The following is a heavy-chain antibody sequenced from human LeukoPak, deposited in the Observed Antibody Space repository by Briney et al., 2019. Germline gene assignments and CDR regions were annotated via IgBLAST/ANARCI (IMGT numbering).Heavy chain of an antibody. CDR2: ISGSGGST. J-gene: IGHJ6*03. CDR3: AKGYYDFWSGSPFYYYMDV. D-gene: IGHD3-3*01. CDR1: GFTFSSYA. V-gene: IGHV3-23*01. Sequence: PGGSLRLSCAASGFTFSSYAMSWVRQAPGKGLEWVSAISGSGGSTYYADSVKGRFTISRDNSKNTLYLQMNSLRAEDTAVYYCAKGYYDFWSGSPFYYYMDVWGKGTTVTVSS.